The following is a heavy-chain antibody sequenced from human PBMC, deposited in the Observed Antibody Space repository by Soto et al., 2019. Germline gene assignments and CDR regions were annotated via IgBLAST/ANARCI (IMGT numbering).Heavy chain of an antibody. CDR3: ARDHDFWSGYFSTNYYGMDV. J-gene: IGHJ6*02. D-gene: IGHD3-3*01. CDR2: IDPSDSYT. CDR1: GYSFTSYW. Sequence: GESLKISCKGSGYSFTSYWISWVRQMPGKGLEWMGRIDPSDSYTNYSPSFQGHVTISADKSISTAYLQWSSLKASDTAMYYSARDHDFWSGYFSTNYYGMDVWGQGTTVSVSS. V-gene: IGHV5-10-1*01.